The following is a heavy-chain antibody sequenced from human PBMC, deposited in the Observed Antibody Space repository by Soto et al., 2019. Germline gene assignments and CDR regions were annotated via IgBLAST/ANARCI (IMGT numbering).Heavy chain of an antibody. V-gene: IGHV3-23*01. CDR1: GFTFSSYA. CDR3: AKVPPAGGPWDY. D-gene: IGHD3-10*01. CDR2: ISGSGGST. Sequence: GESLKISCAASGFTFSSYAMSWVRQAPGKGLEWVSAISGSGGSTYYADSVKGRFTISRDNSKNTLYLKMNSRGAEDTAVYYCAKVPPAGGPWDYWGQGTLVTVSS. J-gene: IGHJ4*02.